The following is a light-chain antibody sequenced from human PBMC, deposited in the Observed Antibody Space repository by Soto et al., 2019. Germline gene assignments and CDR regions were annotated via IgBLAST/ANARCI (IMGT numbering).Light chain of an antibody. CDR3: QQYFYWPPGT. CDR2: DIS. V-gene: IGKV3-15*01. CDR1: QNIGSL. J-gene: IGKJ1*01. Sequence: VMTQSPATLSVSPGERATLSCRAGQNIGSLLAWYLHRPGQPPRLIMYDISTRATGVPGRFTGSGSGTDFTLTISSLQTEDFALYYCQQYFYWPPGTFGQGTKVEI.